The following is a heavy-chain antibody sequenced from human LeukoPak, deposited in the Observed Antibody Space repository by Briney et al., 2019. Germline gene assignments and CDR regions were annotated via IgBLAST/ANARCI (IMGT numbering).Heavy chain of an antibody. CDR2: ISSSSSYI. CDR3: ARDMSSGWYSNFDY. CDR1: GFTFSSYS. Sequence: PGGSLRLSCAASGFTFSSYSMNWVRQAPGKGLEWVSSISSSSSYIYYADSLKGRFTISRDNAKNSLYLQMNSLRVEDTAVYYCARDMSSGWYSNFDYWGQGTLVTVSS. J-gene: IGHJ4*02. V-gene: IGHV3-21*01. D-gene: IGHD6-19*01.